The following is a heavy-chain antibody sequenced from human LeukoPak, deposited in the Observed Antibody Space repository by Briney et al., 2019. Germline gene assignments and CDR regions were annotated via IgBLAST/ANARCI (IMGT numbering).Heavy chain of an antibody. V-gene: IGHV3-30*03. CDR1: GFSIGNYG. Sequence: GGSLRLSCGVSGFSIGNYGMHWIRQAPDKGLEWVAMISHDGGAKYYGDSVKGRLTISRDNSDNTLYLRMNSLRVEDTAVYYCARDWGSSGWYNWFDPWGQGILVTVSS. D-gene: IGHD3-16*01. CDR3: ARDWGSSGWYNWFDP. CDR2: ISHDGGAK. J-gene: IGHJ5*02.